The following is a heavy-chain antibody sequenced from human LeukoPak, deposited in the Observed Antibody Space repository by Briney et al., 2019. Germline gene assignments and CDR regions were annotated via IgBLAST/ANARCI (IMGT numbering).Heavy chain of an antibody. CDR2: IYYSGST. CDR1: GGSISSYY. J-gene: IGHJ4*02. Sequence: PSETLSLTCTVSGGSISSYYWSWIRQPPGKGLEWIGYIYYSGSTNYNPSLKSRVTISVDTSENQFSLKLSSVTAADTAVYYCARVRPDYGEYYFDYWGQGTLVTVSS. CDR3: ARVRPDYGEYYFDY. D-gene: IGHD4-17*01. V-gene: IGHV4-59*01.